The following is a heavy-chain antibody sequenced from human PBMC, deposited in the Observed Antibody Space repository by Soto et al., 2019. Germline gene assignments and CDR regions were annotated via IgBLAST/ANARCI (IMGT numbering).Heavy chain of an antibody. Sequence: EVQLLESGGGLVQPGGSLRLSCAASGFTFSSYAMTWVRQAPGKGLEWVSTISGSGGNTYFADFVKGRFTISRDNSKNTLHLQMSSLRAEDTAIYYCAKDQKGGNYYYYGMDVWGQGTTVTVSS. V-gene: IGHV3-23*01. CDR1: GFTFSSYA. CDR3: AKDQKGGNYYYYGMDV. D-gene: IGHD1-1*01. J-gene: IGHJ6*02. CDR2: ISGSGGNT.